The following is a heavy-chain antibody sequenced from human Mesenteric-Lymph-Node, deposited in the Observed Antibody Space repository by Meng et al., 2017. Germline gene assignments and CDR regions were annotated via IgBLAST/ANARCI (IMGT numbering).Heavy chain of an antibody. CDR1: GYTFTSYA. CDR3: ARELGDGYNYPYDY. CDR2: INTNTGNP. Sequence: QVQGVQSGSALKKPGASGKVSCKASGYTFTSYAVNWVRQAPGQGLEWMGWINTNTGNPTYAQGFTGRFVFSLDTSVSTAFLQISSLKAEDTAVYYCARELGDGYNYPYDYWGQGTLVTVSS. D-gene: IGHD5-24*01. J-gene: IGHJ4*02. V-gene: IGHV7-4-1*02.